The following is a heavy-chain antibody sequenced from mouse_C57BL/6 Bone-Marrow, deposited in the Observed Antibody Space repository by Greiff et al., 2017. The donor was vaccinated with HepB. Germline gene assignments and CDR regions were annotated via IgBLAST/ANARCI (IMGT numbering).Heavy chain of an antibody. J-gene: IGHJ2*01. D-gene: IGHD1-1*01. Sequence: QVQLQQPGAELVRPGTSVKLSCKASGYTFTSYWMHWVKQRPGQGLEWIGVIDPSDSYTNYNQKFKGKATFTVDSSSSTAYRQLSSLTSEDSAVYYCARDILRSWGQGTTLTVSS. CDR1: GYTFTSYW. CDR3: ARDILRS. CDR2: IDPSDSYT. V-gene: IGHV1-59*01.